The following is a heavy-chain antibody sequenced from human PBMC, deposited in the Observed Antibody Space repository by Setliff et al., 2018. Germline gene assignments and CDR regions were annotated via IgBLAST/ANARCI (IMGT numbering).Heavy chain of an antibody. CDR2: INQRESAK. CDR1: GFIFNNFW. V-gene: IGHV3-7*03. Sequence: GGSLRLSCSASGFIFNNFWMSWVRQAPGKGLEWVANINQRESAKLYVDSVKGRFTMTTDTSITTAYMGLTRLTSDDTAVYYCAREGVHTWSSTDYHYYMDVWGRGTTVTVSS. D-gene: IGHD2-21*01. J-gene: IGHJ6*03. CDR3: AREGVHTWSSTDYHYYMDV.